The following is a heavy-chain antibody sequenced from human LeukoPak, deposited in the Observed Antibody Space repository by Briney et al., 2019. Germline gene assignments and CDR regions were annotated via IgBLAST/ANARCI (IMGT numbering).Heavy chain of an antibody. CDR1: GGSISSADYY. J-gene: IGHJ4*02. D-gene: IGHD2-2*01. CDR2: IDYSGST. V-gene: IGHV4-30-4*08. Sequence: PSQSLSLTCTVSGGSISSADYYWSWIRQPPGKGLEWIGYIDYSGSTYYNPSLKSRVIISVDTSMNQFSLKLNSVTAADTAVYYCARSLSGYHLLGWGQGTLVTVSS. CDR3: ARSLSGYHLLG.